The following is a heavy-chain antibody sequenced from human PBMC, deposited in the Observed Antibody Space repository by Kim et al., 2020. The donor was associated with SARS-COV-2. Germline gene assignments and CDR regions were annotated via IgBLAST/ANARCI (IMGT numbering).Heavy chain of an antibody. CDR2: ISAYNGDT. CDR1: GFTSTNYG. CDR3: GRSDSRVRGAEY. J-gene: IGHJ4*02. Sequence: ASVKVSCKCSGFTSTNYGITWVRQAPGQGLEWMAWISAYNGDTDYAQKIQGRATMTIDTSTMTANLELKSLMSDDTAMYYCGRSDSRVRGAEYWGQGTLITVSS. D-gene: IGHD3-10*01. V-gene: IGHV1-18*04.